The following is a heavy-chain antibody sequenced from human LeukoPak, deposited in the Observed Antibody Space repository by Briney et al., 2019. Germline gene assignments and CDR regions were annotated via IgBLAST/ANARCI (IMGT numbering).Heavy chain of an antibody. J-gene: IGHJ6*02. CDR1: GFTFSSYG. V-gene: IGHV3-30*18. CDR3: AKDRRRSLDYYYGMDV. Sequence: PGRSLRLSCAASGFTFSSYGMHWVRLAPGKGLEWVAVISYDGSNKYYADSVKGRFTISRDNSKNTLYLQMNSLRAEDTAVYYCAKDRRRSLDYYYGMDVWGQGTTVTVSS. CDR2: ISYDGSNK.